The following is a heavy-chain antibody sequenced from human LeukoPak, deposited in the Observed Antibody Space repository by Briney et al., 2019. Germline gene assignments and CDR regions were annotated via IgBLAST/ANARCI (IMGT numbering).Heavy chain of an antibody. Sequence: SETLSLTCTVSCGSISSNSYYWGWIRQPPGKGLEWIGSIYYSGSTYYNPSLKSRVTISVDSSKNQFSLKLSSVTAADTAVYYCARSDGYGLVGIWGQGTMVTVSS. CDR2: IYYSGST. CDR1: CGSISSNSYY. J-gene: IGHJ3*02. CDR3: ARSDGYGLVGI. V-gene: IGHV4-39*07. D-gene: IGHD3-10*01.